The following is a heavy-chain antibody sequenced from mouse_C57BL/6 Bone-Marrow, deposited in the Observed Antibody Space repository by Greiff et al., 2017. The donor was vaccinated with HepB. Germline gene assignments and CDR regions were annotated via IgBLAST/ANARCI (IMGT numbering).Heavy chain of an antibody. CDR1: GFTFSDYG. Sequence: EVMLVESGGGLVKPGGSLKLSCAASGFTFSDYGMHWVRQAPEKGLEWVAYISSGSSTIYYADTVKGRFTISRDNAKNTLFLQMTSLRSEDTAMYYCARQGYDLWFAYWGQGTLVTVSA. V-gene: IGHV5-17*01. J-gene: IGHJ3*01. CDR3: ARQGYDLWFAY. CDR2: ISSGSSTI. D-gene: IGHD2-14*01.